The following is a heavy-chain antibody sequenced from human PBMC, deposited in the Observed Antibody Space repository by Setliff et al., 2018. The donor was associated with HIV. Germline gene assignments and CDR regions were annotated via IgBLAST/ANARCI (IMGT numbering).Heavy chain of an antibody. D-gene: IGHD6-13*01. J-gene: IGHJ3*01. CDR1: GYSFISYW. CDR2: IYPDDSNI. Sequence: PGESLKISCKGSGYSFISYWIGWVRQMPGEGLEWMGIIYPDDSNIRYNPSFQNQVTISADKSITTAYLQINNLKASDTATYYCARRDGRSMNAFQIWGPGTVVTVSS. V-gene: IGHV5-51*01. CDR3: ARRDGRSMNAFQI.